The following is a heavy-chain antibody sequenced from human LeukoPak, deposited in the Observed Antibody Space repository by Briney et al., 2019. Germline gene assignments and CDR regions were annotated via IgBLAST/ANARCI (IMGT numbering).Heavy chain of an antibody. V-gene: IGHV1-24*01. D-gene: IGHD4-17*01. J-gene: IGHJ6*02. CDR1: GYTLTKLP. CDR2: VDPEDGEA. CDR3: ATRTPTYGYFYYGMDV. Sequence: ASVTVSYMVSGYTLTKLPIHWVRQAPGRGREGMGSVDPEDGEAIYAQTFQGRVTMTEDTSTDTAYMELSSLRPEDTAVYYCATRTPTYGYFYYGMDVWGQGTTVTVSS.